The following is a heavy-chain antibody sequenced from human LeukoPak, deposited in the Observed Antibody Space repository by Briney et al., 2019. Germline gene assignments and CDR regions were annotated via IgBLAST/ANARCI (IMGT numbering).Heavy chain of an antibody. J-gene: IGHJ4*02. D-gene: IGHD6-13*01. CDR3: ARVDSSNWYDSLGYFDY. CDR2: ICYTGST. Sequence: SETLSLTCTVSGGSISSYYWSWIRQPPGKGLEWIGYICYTGSTNYNPSLKSRVTISVDTSKNQFSLKLSSVTAADTAVYYCARVDSSNWYDSLGYFDYWGQGTLVTVSS. CDR1: GGSISSYY. V-gene: IGHV4-59*01.